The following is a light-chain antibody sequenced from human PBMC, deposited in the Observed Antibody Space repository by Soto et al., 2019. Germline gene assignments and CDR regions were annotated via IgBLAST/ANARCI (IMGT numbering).Light chain of an antibody. CDR3: SSYTSSSTLLYV. CDR2: DVS. Sequence: QYALTQPASVSGSPGQSITISCTGTSSDVGGYNYVSWYQQHPGKAPKLMIYDVSNRPSGVSNRFSGSKSGNTASLTISGLQAEDEADYDCSSYTSSSTLLYVFGTGTKVTVL. CDR1: SSDVGGYNY. J-gene: IGLJ1*01. V-gene: IGLV2-14*01.